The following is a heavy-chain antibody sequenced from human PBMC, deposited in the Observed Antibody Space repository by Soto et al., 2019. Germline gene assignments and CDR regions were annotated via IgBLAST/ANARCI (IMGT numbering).Heavy chain of an antibody. D-gene: IGHD5-18*01. J-gene: IGHJ4*02. CDR1: GGSFSGYY. V-gene: IGHV4-34*01. CDR2: INHSGST. CDR3: ARTPIRRCTGGHTAMVLYFDY. Sequence: QVQLQQWGAGLLKPSETLSLTCDVYGGSFSGYYWSWIRQPPGKGLEWIGEINHSGSTNYNPSLKSRVTISVDTSKNQFSLKLSSVTAADTAVYYCARTPIRRCTGGHTAMVLYFDYWGQGTLVTVSS.